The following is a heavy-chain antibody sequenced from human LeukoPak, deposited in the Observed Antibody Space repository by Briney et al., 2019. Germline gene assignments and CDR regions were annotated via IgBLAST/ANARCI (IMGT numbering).Heavy chain of an antibody. CDR3: ARDAVEGATINLDY. CDR2: ISYDGGNK. Sequence: GGSLRLSCAASGFTFSSYAMHWFRQAPGKGLEWVAVISYDGGNKYYADSVKGRFTISRDNSKNTLYLQMNSLRAEDTAVYYCARDAVEGATINLDYWGQGTLVTVSS. V-gene: IGHV3-30-3*01. D-gene: IGHD5-24*01. J-gene: IGHJ4*02. CDR1: GFTFSSYA.